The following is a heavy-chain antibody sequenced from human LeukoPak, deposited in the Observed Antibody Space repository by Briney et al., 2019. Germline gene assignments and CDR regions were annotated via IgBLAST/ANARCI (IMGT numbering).Heavy chain of an antibody. J-gene: IGHJ4*02. Sequence: GTSLRLSCAVSGFTFSRYAMHWVRQAPGKGLEWVAVISYDGSKKADSVKGRFTISRDNSKNTLYLQMTSLRAEDTAVYYCARESTDYWGQGTLVTVSS. D-gene: IGHD2-2*01. CDR3: ARESTDY. V-gene: IGHV3-30-3*01. CDR2: ISYDGSKK. CDR1: GFTFSRYA.